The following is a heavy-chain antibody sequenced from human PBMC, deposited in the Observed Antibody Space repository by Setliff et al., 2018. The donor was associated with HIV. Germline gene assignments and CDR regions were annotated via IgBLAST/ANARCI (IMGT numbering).Heavy chain of an antibody. J-gene: IGHJ5*01. CDR3: ARYDMPSSDSSGYYYDS. D-gene: IGHD3-22*01. V-gene: IGHV4-31*03. CDR2: IYYSGVT. Sequence: PSETLSLTCTVSGASISDGGNYWSWIRQHPEKGLEWIGNIYYSGVTDLNPSLKSRVTISVDTSKNQFSLRLTSVTAADTAVYYCARYDMPSSDSSGYYYDSWGQGTLVTVSS. CDR1: GASISDGGNY.